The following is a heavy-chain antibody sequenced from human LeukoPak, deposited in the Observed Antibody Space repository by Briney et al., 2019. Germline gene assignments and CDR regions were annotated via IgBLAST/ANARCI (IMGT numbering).Heavy chain of an antibody. J-gene: IGHJ4*02. CDR1: GGSISSSSYY. D-gene: IGHD3-16*02. CDR3: ASTDTFGGVIAPPDY. V-gene: IGHV4-39*01. Sequence: PSETLSLTCTVSGGSISSSSYYWGWIRQPPGTGLERIGSIYYSGSAYYNPSLKSRVTISVDTSKNQFSLKLSSVTAADTAVYYCASTDTFGGVIAPPDYWGQGTLVAVSS. CDR2: IYYSGSA.